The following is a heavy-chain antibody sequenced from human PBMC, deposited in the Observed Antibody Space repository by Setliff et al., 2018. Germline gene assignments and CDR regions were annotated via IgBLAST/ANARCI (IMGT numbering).Heavy chain of an antibody. CDR1: GYTFTSYG. Sequence: GASVKVSCKSSGYTFTSYGINWVRQAPGQGLEWMGWINAYAQKFQGRVTMTIDTLTSTAYMELRSLRSDDTAVYYCARDSPEMVAPPAAHCFDPWGQGTLVTVSS. V-gene: IGHV1-18*01. D-gene: IGHD2-15*01. CDR3: ARDSPEMVAPPAAHCFDP. J-gene: IGHJ5*02. CDR2: INA.